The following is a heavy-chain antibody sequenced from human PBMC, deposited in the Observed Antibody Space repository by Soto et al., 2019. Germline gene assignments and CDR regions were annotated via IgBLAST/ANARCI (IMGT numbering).Heavy chain of an antibody. V-gene: IGHV3-33*01. CDR3: ARDSSSSEGYYYYYGMDV. Sequence: QVQLVESGGGVVQPGRSLRLSCAASGFTFSSYGMHWVRQAPGKGLEWVAVIWYDGSNKYYADSVKGRFTISRDNSKNTLYLQMNSLRAEDMAVYYCARDSSSSEGYYYYYGMDVWGQGTTVTVSS. D-gene: IGHD6-6*01. J-gene: IGHJ6*02. CDR2: IWYDGSNK. CDR1: GFTFSSYG.